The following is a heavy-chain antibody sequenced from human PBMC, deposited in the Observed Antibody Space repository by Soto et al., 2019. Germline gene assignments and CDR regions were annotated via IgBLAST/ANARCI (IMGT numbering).Heavy chain of an antibody. D-gene: IGHD3-3*01. J-gene: IGHJ6*03. CDR1: GYSFTNYW. CDR2: IYPGDSDT. CDR3: ARLTYDFWSGSRNYYYYYMDV. V-gene: IGHV5-51*01. Sequence: PGEALKISCKGSGYSFTNYWIGWVRQMPWRGLEWMGIIYPGDSDTKYSPSFQGQVTISADKSISTAYLQWSSLKASDTAMYYCARLTYDFWSGSRNYYYYYMDVWGKGTTVTVSS.